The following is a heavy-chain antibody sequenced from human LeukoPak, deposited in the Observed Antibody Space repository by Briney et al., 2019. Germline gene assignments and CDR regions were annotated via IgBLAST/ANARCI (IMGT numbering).Heavy chain of an antibody. Sequence: GGSLRLSCAASGFTFSTYSMNWVRQAPGKRLEWVSYISVGSKTIYYADSVKGRFTISRDDAKNSLYLQMNSLRDEDTAMYYCARDIDYWGQGTLVTVSS. CDR3: ARDIDY. J-gene: IGHJ4*02. CDR1: GFTFSTYS. CDR2: ISVGSKTI. V-gene: IGHV3-48*02.